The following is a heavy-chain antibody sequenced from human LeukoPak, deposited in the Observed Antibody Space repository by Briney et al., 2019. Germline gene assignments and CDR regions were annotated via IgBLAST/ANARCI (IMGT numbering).Heavy chain of an antibody. D-gene: IGHD4-17*01. CDR1: GFTFSSYA. CDR3: AKSLTTVTTGGWYFDL. CDR2: ISYDGSNK. J-gene: IGHJ2*01. V-gene: IGHV3-30-3*02. Sequence: PGRSLRLSCAASGFTFSSYAMHWVRQAPGKGLEWVAVISYDGSNKYYADSVKGRFTISRDNSKNTLYLQMNSLRAEDTAVYYCAKSLTTVTTGGWYFDLWGRGTLVTVSS.